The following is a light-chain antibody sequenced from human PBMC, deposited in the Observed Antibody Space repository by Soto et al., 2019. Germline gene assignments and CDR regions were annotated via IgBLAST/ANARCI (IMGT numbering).Light chain of an antibody. CDR2: GAS. CDR1: QSVSSN. V-gene: IGKV3-11*01. Sequence: EIVMTQSPATLSVSPGERATLSCRASQSVSSNLAWYQQKPGQAPRLLIYGASNRATGIPARFSGSGSGTDFSLTISSLEPEDFAVYYCQQRSNWPITFGLGTRLEI. J-gene: IGKJ5*01. CDR3: QQRSNWPIT.